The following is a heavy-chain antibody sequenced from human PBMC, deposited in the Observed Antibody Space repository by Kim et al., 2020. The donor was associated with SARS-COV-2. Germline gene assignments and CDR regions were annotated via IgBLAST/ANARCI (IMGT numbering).Heavy chain of an antibody. J-gene: IGHJ4*02. V-gene: IGHV3-48*03. CDR3: VRDTGSRKLDH. Sequence: GGSLRLSCAASGFTFSDYEMNWVRQAPGKGLEWLSYVNGGGSTTYYTDSAKGRFSISRDNAKNSLYLQMRSLRAEDTAVDYCVRDTGSRKLDHWGQGTLVTAAS. CDR2: VNGGGSTT. CDR1: GFTFSDYE. D-gene: IGHD3-10*01.